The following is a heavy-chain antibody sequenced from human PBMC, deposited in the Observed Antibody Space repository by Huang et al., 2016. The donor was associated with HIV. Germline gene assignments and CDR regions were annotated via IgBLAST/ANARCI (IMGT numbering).Heavy chain of an antibody. V-gene: IGHV4-34*01. Sequence: QVQLQQWGAGLLKPSETLSLTCAVYGGSFSGYSWSWIRQPPGKGLEWIGEINHSGSTNYNPSLKRRVTMSVDTSKNQFSLKLSSVTAADTAVYYCAAGRYQLRFHWFDPWGQGTLVTVSS. CDR2: INHSGST. CDR3: AAGRYQLRFHWFDP. D-gene: IGHD2-2*01. CDR1: GGSFSGYS. J-gene: IGHJ5*02.